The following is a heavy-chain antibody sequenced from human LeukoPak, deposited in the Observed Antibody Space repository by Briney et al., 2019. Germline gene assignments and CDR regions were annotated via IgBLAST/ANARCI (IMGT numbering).Heavy chain of an antibody. Sequence: GGSLRLSCAASGFTFSSYAMHWVRQAPGKGLEYVSAISSNGGSTYYANSVKGRFTISRDNSKNTLYLQMGSLRAEDMAVYYCAKDFLDNRERPYYMDVWGKGTTVTVSS. CDR3: AKDFLDNRERPYYMDV. V-gene: IGHV3-64*01. CDR1: GFTFSSYA. D-gene: IGHD1-1*01. CDR2: ISSNGGST. J-gene: IGHJ6*03.